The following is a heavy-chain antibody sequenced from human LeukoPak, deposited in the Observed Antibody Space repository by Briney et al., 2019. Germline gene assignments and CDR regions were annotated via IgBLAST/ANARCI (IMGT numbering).Heavy chain of an antibody. V-gene: IGHV3-15*01. J-gene: IGHJ4*02. CDR2: IRSKTDGGTT. Sequence: GGSLRLSCAASGFTFSSYSMNWVRQAPGKGLEWVGRIRSKTDGGTTDCAAPVKGRFTISRDDSENTLYLQMNSLQTEDTAVYYCATHLLVRGDIKRFAYWGQGTLVTVSS. CDR1: GFTFSSYS. D-gene: IGHD3-10*01. CDR3: ATHLLVRGDIKRFAY.